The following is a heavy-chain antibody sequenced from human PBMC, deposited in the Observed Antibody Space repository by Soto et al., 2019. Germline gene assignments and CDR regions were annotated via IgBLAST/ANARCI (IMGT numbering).Heavy chain of an antibody. D-gene: IGHD3-22*01. V-gene: IGHV1-69*01. CDR1: GRTFNNYA. CDR2: IIPIGGTP. J-gene: IGHJ4*02. CDR3: ATNYYDGSGHYFIFEH. Sequence: QVQLVQSGAEVKKPGSSVKVSCKASGRTFNNYAISWLRQAPGIGFEWLGVIIPIGGTPEHAQKFQGRVTISADESTNTAYMELSSLRSEDTAVYYCATNYYDGSGHYFIFEHWGQGTLVTVSS.